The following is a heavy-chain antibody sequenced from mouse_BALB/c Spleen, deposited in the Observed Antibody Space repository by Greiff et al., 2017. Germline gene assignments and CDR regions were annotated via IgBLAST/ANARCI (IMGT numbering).Heavy chain of an antibody. CDR2: INPDSSTI. V-gene: IGHV4-1*02. D-gene: IGHD2-3*01. CDR3: ARPGGYYEDYYAMDY. Sequence: EVKLQESGGGLVQPGGSLKLSCAASGFDFSRYWMSWVRQAPGKGLEWIGEINPDSSTINYTPSLKDKFIISRDNAKNTLYLQMSKVRSEDTALYYCARPGGYYEDYYAMDYWGQGTSVTVSS. CDR1: GFDFSRYW. J-gene: IGHJ4*01.